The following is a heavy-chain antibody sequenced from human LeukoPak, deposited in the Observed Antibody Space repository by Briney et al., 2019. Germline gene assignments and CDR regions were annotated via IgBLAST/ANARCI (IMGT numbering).Heavy chain of an antibody. J-gene: IGHJ4*02. CDR2: IHTSVST. CDR1: GGSISSYY. CDR3: ARAWQWLPLDS. V-gene: IGHV4-4*07. Sequence: SETLSLTCTVSGGSISSYYWTWIRQPAGKGLEWIGRIHTSVSTNYNPSLKSRVTMSADTSKNQFSLKLTSVTAADTAVYYCARAWQWLPLDSWGQGTLVTVSS. D-gene: IGHD6-19*01.